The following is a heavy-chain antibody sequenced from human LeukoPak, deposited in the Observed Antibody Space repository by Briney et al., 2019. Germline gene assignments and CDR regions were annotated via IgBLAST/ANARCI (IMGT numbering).Heavy chain of an antibody. D-gene: IGHD3-3*01. Sequence: ASVKVSCKASGYTFTSYGISWVRQAPGQGLEWMGWISAYNGNTNYAQKLQGRVTMTTGTSTSTAYMELRSLRSDDTAVYYCARGMGVNDFWSGYLAGMDVWGQGTTVTVSS. CDR1: GYTFTSYG. CDR3: ARGMGVNDFWSGYLAGMDV. CDR2: ISAYNGNT. V-gene: IGHV1-18*01. J-gene: IGHJ6*02.